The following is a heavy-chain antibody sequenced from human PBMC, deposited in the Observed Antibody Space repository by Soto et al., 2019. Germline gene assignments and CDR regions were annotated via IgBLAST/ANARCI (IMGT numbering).Heavy chain of an antibody. CDR1: GFTFTSYA. CDR3: AKGDTTMITDYYAMDV. J-gene: IGHJ6*02. V-gene: IGHV3-23*01. D-gene: IGHD5-18*01. Sequence: GGSLRLSCAVSGFTFTSYAMTWVRQAPGKGLEWVSAISGSGGSEFYADSVKGRFTISRDNSKNTLYLQMRSLRAEDTALYYCAKGDTTMITDYYAMDVWGQGTTVTVSS. CDR2: ISGSGGSE.